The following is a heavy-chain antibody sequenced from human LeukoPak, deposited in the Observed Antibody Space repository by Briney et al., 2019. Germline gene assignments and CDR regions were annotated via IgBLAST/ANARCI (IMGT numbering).Heavy chain of an antibody. CDR3: TTVKGAAGTFGYYFDY. J-gene: IGHJ4*02. V-gene: IGHV3-15*01. CDR1: GFTFSNAW. D-gene: IGHD3-16*01. CDR2: TKSKTDGGTT. Sequence: GGSLRLSCAASGFTFSNAWMSWVRQATGKGLECVGRTKSKTDGGTTDDAAPVKGRFTISRDDSKNTLYLQMNSLKTEDTAVYYCTTVKGAAGTFGYYFDYWGQGTLVTVSS.